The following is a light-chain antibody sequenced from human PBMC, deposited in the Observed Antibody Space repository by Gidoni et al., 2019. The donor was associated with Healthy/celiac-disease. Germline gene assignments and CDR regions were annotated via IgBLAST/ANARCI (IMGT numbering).Light chain of an antibody. J-gene: IGLJ3*02. CDR3: SSYTSSSTPWV. CDR2: DVS. V-gene: IGLV2-14*01. CDR1: SRDLGGYNY. Sequence: QSALTQPAAVSGSPGQSITISCTGTSRDLGGYNYVPWYQQHPGKAPKLMIYDVSNRPSGVSNRFSGSKSGNTASLTISGLQAEDEADYYCSSYTSSSTPWVFGGGTKLTVL.